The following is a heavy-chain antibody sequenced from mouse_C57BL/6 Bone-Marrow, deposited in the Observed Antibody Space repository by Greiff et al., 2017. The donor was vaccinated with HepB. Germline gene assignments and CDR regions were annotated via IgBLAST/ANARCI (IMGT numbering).Heavy chain of an antibody. CDR1: GFSLTSYG. Sequence: VKLMESGPGLVQPSQSLSITCTVSGFSLTSYGVHWVRQSPGKGLEWLGVIWRGGSTDYNAAFMSRLSITKDNSKSQVFFKMNSLQADDTAIYYCAKNKAQATAMDYWGQGTSVTVSS. D-gene: IGHD3-2*02. J-gene: IGHJ4*01. V-gene: IGHV2-5*01. CDR3: AKNKAQATAMDY. CDR2: IWRGGST.